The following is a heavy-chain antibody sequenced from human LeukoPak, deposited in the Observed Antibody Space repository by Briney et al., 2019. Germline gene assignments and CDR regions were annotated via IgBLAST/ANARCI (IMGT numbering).Heavy chain of an antibody. J-gene: IGHJ4*02. V-gene: IGHV3-30-3*01. Sequence: PGGSLRLSCAASGFTFRNYVIHWVRQAPGKGLEWVAVTSSDLNVKLYADSVKGRFTISRVNSRSTLYLQMSSLRPEDTAIYYCASEGYYGSGSPPSLYFDYWGQGTLVTVSS. CDR1: GFTFRNYV. CDR3: ASEGYYGSGSPPSLYFDY. CDR2: TSSDLNVK. D-gene: IGHD3-10*01.